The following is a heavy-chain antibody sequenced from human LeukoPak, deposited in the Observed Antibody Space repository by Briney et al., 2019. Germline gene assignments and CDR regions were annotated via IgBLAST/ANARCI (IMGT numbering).Heavy chain of an antibody. D-gene: IGHD1-26*01. Sequence: VALVKVSCKVSGSTLSDLSIHWVRQAPGKGLEWMVGFNPEDGETVSAQKFQGRVTMTEDTSTHTAYMDLTSLRSEDTAVYYCATREVGAVFGLDIWGQGTTVTVSS. J-gene: IGHJ6*02. CDR1: GSTLSDLS. CDR3: ATREVGAVFGLDI. CDR2: FNPEDGET. V-gene: IGHV1-24*01.